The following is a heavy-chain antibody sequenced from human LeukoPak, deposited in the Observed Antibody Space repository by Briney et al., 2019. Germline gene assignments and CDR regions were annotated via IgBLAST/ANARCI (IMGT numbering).Heavy chain of an antibody. D-gene: IGHD6-19*01. V-gene: IGHV4-34*01. Sequence: SETLSLTCGVSGESFSSYFWSWIRQSPGEGLEWLGQIRHGGVTTYNPSLMGRVTISVDTSNNQFSLILTSVTAADTAVYYCAREQWRAGFDYWGQGTLVTVSS. J-gene: IGHJ4*02. CDR3: AREQWRAGFDY. CDR1: GESFSSYF. CDR2: IRHGGVT.